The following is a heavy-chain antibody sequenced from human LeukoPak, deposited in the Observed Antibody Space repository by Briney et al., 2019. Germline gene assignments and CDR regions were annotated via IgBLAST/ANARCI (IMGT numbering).Heavy chain of an antibody. J-gene: IGHJ6*02. CDR2: ISISGST. Sequence: GRSLRLSCAASGFTVSSNYMSWVRQAPGERLEWGSVISISGSTYYADPVKGRFTITRDNTKNTLYLQMNSLRAEDTAVYYCARGDYDILSGFFTYYYHGMDVWGQGTTVTVSS. V-gene: IGHV3-53*01. D-gene: IGHD3-9*01. CDR1: GFTVSSNY. CDR3: ARGDYDILSGFFTYYYHGMDV.